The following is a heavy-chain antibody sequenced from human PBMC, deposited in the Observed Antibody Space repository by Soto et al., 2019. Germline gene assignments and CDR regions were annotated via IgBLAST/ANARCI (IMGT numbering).Heavy chain of an antibody. V-gene: IGHV4-34*01. CDR1: GGSFSGYY. CDR2: INHSGST. Sequence: PSETLSLTCAVYGGSFSGYYWSWIRQPPGKGLEWIGGINHSGSTNYNPSLKSRVTISVDTAQNRFSLKLSSVTAADTAVYYCAREARPGYDFWSSYYSDKDVLRDRTYKWFDPWGQGTLVTV. CDR3: AREARPGYDFWSSYYSDKDVLRDRTYKWFDP. J-gene: IGHJ5*02. D-gene: IGHD3-3*01.